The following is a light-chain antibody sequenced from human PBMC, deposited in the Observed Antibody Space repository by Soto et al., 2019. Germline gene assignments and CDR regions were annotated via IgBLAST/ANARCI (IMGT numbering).Light chain of an antibody. CDR1: GGHSNDA. V-gene: IGLV4-69*01. CDR2: VNSDGSH. CDR3: QTWGTGMQV. Sequence: QPVLTQSPAASASLGASVKLTCTLSGGHSNDAIAWHQQQPEKGPRYLMKVNSDGSHSKGDGIPDRFSGSRSGAERYLTISSLQSEDEADYYCQTWGTGMQVFGGGTKLTVL. J-gene: IGLJ2*01.